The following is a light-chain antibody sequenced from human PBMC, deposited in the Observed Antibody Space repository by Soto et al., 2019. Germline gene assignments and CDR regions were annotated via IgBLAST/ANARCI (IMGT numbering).Light chain of an antibody. CDR3: QKYNSGPLT. J-gene: IGKJ4*01. CDR1: QGISSF. V-gene: IGKV1-27*01. Sequence: DIQMTQSPSSLSASVGDRVTITCRASQGISSFLAWYQQIPGKVPKLLIYSASTLQSGVPSRFCGSGSGTDFTLTISSLQPGDVAIYYCQKYNSGPLTFGGGTKV. CDR2: SAS.